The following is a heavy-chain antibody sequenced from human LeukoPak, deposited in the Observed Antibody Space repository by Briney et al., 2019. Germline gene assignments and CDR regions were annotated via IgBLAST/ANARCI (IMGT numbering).Heavy chain of an antibody. CDR1: GFVFSNYW. CDR2: INPDGSSI. V-gene: IGHV3-74*01. J-gene: IGHJ4*02. CDR3: GRDLSWGSTDY. Sequence: GGSLRLSCAASGFVFSNYWTYWVRQAPGRGLVWVSRINPDGSSIGYADFVRGRFTISRDNAKNTLFLQMNSLTVEDTAMYYCGRDLSWGSTDYWGQGTLVTVSS. D-gene: IGHD3-16*01.